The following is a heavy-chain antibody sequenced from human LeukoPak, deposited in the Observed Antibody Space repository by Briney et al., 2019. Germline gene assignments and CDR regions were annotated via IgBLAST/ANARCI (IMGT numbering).Heavy chain of an antibody. CDR3: TRDRSRAEDD. J-gene: IGHJ4*02. V-gene: IGHV3-7*01. CDR1: GFTFSSHW. CDR2: INQGGSDK. D-gene: IGHD1-14*01. Sequence: GGSLRLSCAASGFTFSSHWMSWVRQAPGKGLEWVANINQGGSDKYYVDSVKGRFTISRDNANNLLYLQMNSLRGEDTAVYYCTRDRSRAEDDWGQGTLVTVSS.